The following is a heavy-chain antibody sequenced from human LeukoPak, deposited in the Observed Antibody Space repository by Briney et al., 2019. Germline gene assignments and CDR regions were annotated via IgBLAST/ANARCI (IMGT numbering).Heavy chain of an antibody. Sequence: ASVKVSCKASGGTFSSYAISWVRQAPGQGLEWMGGIIPIFGTANYAQKFQGRVTMTEDTSTDTAYMELSSLRSEDTAVYYCATVSPLRYYDSSGSFDYWGQGTLVTVSS. J-gene: IGHJ4*02. CDR2: IIPIFGTA. CDR1: GGTFSSYA. V-gene: IGHV1-69*06. CDR3: ATVSPLRYYDSSGSFDY. D-gene: IGHD3-22*01.